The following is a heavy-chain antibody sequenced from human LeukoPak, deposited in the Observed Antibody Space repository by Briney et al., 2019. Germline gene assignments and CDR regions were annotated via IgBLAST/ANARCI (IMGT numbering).Heavy chain of an antibody. V-gene: IGHV5-51*01. CDR2: IYPGDSNT. Sequence: HGESLKISCKGSGYSFTNYWICWVRQLPGKGLEWMGIIYPGDSNTRYSPSFQGQGTISADKALTTAYLQCSSLTASHTAMYYCARGPYCSSTSCYSPYYSYYMDVWGKGTTVTVS. CDR3: ARGPYCSSTSCYSPYYSYYMDV. CDR1: GYSFTNYW. D-gene: IGHD2-2*01. J-gene: IGHJ6*03.